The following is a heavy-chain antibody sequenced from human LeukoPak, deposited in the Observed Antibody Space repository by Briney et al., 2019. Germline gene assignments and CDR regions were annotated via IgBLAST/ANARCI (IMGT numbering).Heavy chain of an antibody. J-gene: IGHJ4*02. CDR1: GYTFTGYY. Sequence: GASVKVSCKASGYTFTGYYMHWVRQAPGQGLEWMGWINPKSGGTNYAQKFQGRVTMTRDTSISTAYMELSRLRSDDTAVYYCARAKVGATGVFDYWGQGTLVTVSS. V-gene: IGHV1-2*02. CDR3: ARAKVGATGVFDY. D-gene: IGHD1-26*01. CDR2: INPKSGGT.